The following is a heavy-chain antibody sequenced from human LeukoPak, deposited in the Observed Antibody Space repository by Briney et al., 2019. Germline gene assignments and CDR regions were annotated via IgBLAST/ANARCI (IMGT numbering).Heavy chain of an antibody. Sequence: PGGSLRLSCAASGFTFSSYSMNWVRQAPGKGLEWVSYISSSSSTINYADSVKGRFTVSRDSAKKSLYLQMNSLRVEDTAVNYCARIQGGGMGALDYWGQGTLVTVSS. CDR3: ARIQGGGMGALDY. D-gene: IGHD1-26*01. J-gene: IGHJ4*02. V-gene: IGHV3-48*01. CDR1: GFTFSSYS. CDR2: ISSSSSTI.